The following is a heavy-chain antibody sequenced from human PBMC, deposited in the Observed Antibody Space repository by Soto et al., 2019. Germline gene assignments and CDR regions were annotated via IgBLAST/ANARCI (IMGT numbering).Heavy chain of an antibody. CDR1: GYSFTDYY. J-gene: IGHJ4*02. CDR3: AKDSGSGWNFDS. Sequence: QVQLVQSGAEVKKPWASVKVSCEASGYSFTDYYLHWVRQAPGQGLEWMGWVNPIGGGTKYTQKFQGRVTMTRDTSINTAYMELSRLTSDDTAVFYCAKDSGSGWNFDSWGQGTLVTVSS. V-gene: IGHV1-2*02. CDR2: VNPIGGGT. D-gene: IGHD6-19*01.